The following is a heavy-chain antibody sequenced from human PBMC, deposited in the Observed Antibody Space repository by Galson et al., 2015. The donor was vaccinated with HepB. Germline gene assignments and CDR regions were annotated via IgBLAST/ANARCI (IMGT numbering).Heavy chain of an antibody. D-gene: IGHD2-21*01. Sequence: PLRLSCAASGFTFSNYGMHWVRQAPGKGLEWVIFISYDGGSEFYADSVKGRFTISRDNSKNTVHLQMNSLRVEDTAVYYCAREGGEAPGNTLDIWGQGTIVIVSS. CDR2: ISYDGGSE. J-gene: IGHJ3*02. V-gene: IGHV3-30*03. CDR1: GFTFSNYG. CDR3: AREGGEAPGNTLDI.